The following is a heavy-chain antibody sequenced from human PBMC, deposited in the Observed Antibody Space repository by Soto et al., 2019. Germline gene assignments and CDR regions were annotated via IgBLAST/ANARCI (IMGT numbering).Heavy chain of an antibody. D-gene: IGHD3-10*01. J-gene: IGHJ5*02. Sequence: SETLSLTCSVSGDSINSDKYYWGWIRQPPGKGLEWIGSIYFRGNTYYNPSLQTQVTISLDKSKSQFSLKLNSVTAADTSVYYCARGRNHRITMVRGVIPWFDPWGQGTLVTSPQ. CDR3: ARGRNHRITMVRGVIPWFDP. CDR2: IYFRGNT. V-gene: IGHV4-39*01. CDR1: GDSINSDKYY.